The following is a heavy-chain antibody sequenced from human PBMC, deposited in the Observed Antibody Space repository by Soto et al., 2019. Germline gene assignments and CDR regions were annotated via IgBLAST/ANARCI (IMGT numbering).Heavy chain of an antibody. CDR2: IYYSGST. D-gene: IGHD2-8*01. V-gene: IGHV4-59*01. CDR3: ARVYAYYCDY. Sequence: QVQLQESGPGLVKPSETLSLTCTVSGGSISSYYWSWIRQPPGKGLEWIGYIYYSGSTNYNPSLXRXVXIXVDTSKNPFSLKLSSVTAADTAVHYCARVYAYYCDYWGQGTLVTVSS. CDR1: GGSISSYY. J-gene: IGHJ4*02.